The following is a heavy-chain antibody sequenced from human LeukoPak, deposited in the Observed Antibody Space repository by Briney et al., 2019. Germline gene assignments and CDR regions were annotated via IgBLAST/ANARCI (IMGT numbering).Heavy chain of an antibody. D-gene: IGHD2-21*02. J-gene: IGHJ5*02. V-gene: IGHV4-4*07. CDR1: GGSISSYY. Sequence: SETLSLTCTVSGGSISSYYWGWIRRPAGKGLEWNGRIYTSGSTNYNPSLKSQVTMSVDTSKNQFSLKLSSVTAADTAVYYCARETYCGGDCYSLINWFDPWGQGTLVTVSS. CDR2: IYTSGST. CDR3: ARETYCGGDCYSLINWFDP.